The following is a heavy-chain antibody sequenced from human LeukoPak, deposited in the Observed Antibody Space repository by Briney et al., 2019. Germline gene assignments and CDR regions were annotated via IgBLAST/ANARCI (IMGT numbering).Heavy chain of an antibody. Sequence: PGGFLRLSCVGSGFTVSSNYMSWVRQAPGKGLEWVSVIYSSGSTFHADSVKGRFSISRDTSKNTLYLQMKSLRAEDTAVYYCARSYGDPLFDYWGQGTLVTVSA. D-gene: IGHD4-17*01. V-gene: IGHV3-66*01. J-gene: IGHJ4*02. CDR3: ARSYGDPLFDY. CDR1: GFTVSSNY. CDR2: IYSSGST.